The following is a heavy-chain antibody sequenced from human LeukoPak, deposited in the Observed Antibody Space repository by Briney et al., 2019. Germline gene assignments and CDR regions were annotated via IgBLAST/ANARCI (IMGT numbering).Heavy chain of an antibody. CDR3: ARDAYTTTSNWLDP. Sequence: PGGSLRLSREASGFTLNQYWMHWVRQAPGKGLVWVSRITGDGSDIAYADSVKGRFTVSRDDAKNTLFLQMTSLKVEDTAIYYCARDAYTTTSNWLDPWGQGTLVTVSS. CDR2: ITGDGSDI. V-gene: IGHV3-74*01. J-gene: IGHJ5*02. D-gene: IGHD4-17*01. CDR1: GFTLNQYW.